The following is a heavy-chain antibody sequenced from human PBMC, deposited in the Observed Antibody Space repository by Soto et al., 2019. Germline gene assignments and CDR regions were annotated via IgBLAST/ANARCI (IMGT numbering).Heavy chain of an antibody. CDR3: AKSHTTSGWYVTTDY. CDR1: GFTFSSYA. J-gene: IGHJ4*02. CDR2: ISWNSGSI. V-gene: IGHV3-9*01. D-gene: IGHD6-19*01. Sequence: LRLSCAASGFTFSSYAMSWVRQAPGKGLEWVSAISWNSGSIDYADSVKGRFTISRDNAKNSLYLQMNSLRAEDTALYYCAKSHTTSGWYVTTDYWGQGTRVTVSS.